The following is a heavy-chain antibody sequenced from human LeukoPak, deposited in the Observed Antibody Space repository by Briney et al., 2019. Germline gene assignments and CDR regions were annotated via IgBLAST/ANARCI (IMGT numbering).Heavy chain of an antibody. CDR3: ARYAPPTQVVGAFDY. CDR1: GGSISSSSYL. J-gene: IGHJ4*02. D-gene: IGHD2-2*01. V-gene: IGHV4-39*01. CDR2: IYYSEST. Sequence: SETLSLTCTVSGGSISSSSYLWGWIRQPPGKGLEWIGSIYYSESTYYNPSLKSRVTISADTSINQFSLKLSSVTAADTAVYYCARYAPPTQVVGAFDYWGQGTLVTVSP.